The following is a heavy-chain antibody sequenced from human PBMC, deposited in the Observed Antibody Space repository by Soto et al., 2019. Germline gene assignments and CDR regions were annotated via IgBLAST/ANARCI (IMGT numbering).Heavy chain of an antibody. CDR3: AALSPRVIAVAGTTPDWFDP. V-gene: IGHV1-18*01. J-gene: IGHJ5*02. Sequence: GASVKVSCKASGYTFTSYGISWVRQAPGQGLEWMGWISAYNGNTNYAQKLQGRVTMTADTSTSTAYMELRSLRSEDTAVYYCAALSPRVIAVAGTTPDWFDPWGKGTLVTVAS. CDR2: ISAYNGNT. CDR1: GYTFTSYG. D-gene: IGHD6-19*01.